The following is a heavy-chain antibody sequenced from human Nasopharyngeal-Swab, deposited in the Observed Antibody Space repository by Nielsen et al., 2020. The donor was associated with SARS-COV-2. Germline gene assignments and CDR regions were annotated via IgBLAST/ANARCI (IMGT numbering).Heavy chain of an antibody. CDR3: ARDRVSSGWYWGAFDI. D-gene: IGHD6-19*01. CDR1: GFNFNSYR. Sequence: GGSLRLSCAASGFNFNSYRMNWVRQAPGKGLEWVSNISSSSSSIYYADSVKGRFTISRDNSKNTLYLQMNSLRAEDTAVYYCARDRVSSGWYWGAFDIWGQGTMVTVSS. CDR2: ISSSSSSI. J-gene: IGHJ3*02. V-gene: IGHV3-48*01.